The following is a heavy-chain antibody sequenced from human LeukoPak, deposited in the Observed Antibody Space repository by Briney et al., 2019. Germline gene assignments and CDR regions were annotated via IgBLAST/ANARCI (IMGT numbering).Heavy chain of an antibody. J-gene: IGHJ1*01. Sequence: GGSLRLSCAASGFTFSSYRMSWVRQAPGKGLEWVANIKQDRSEKYDVDSVKGRFTISRDNAKSSLYLQMNSLRAEDTAVYYCARAQGYYYDSSGYKNWGQRTLVTVSS. CDR3: ARAQGYYYDSSGYKN. CDR2: IKQDRSEK. V-gene: IGHV3-7*02. D-gene: IGHD3-22*01. CDR1: GFTFSSYR.